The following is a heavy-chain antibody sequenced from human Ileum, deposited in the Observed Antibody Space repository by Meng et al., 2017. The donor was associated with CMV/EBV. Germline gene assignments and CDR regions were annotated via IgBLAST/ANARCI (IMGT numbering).Heavy chain of an antibody. Sequence: QVRLQDAGPGLVKPSETLSLTCTFSRGSISSNYWSWIRQPAGKGLEWIGRIYTSGSTNYNPSLKSRVTMSVDTSKTQFSLKLSSVTAADTAVYYCARGPYSSSWSSFDYWGQGTLVTVSS. CDR1: RGSISSNY. CDR2: IYTSGST. CDR3: ARGPYSSSWSSFDY. J-gene: IGHJ4*02. V-gene: IGHV4-4*07. D-gene: IGHD6-13*01.